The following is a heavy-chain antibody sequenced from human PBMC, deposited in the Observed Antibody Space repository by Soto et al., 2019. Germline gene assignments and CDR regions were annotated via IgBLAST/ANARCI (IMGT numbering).Heavy chain of an antibody. CDR2: ISPYNGNT. J-gene: IGHJ4*02. D-gene: IGHD2-21*02. CDR3: ARDTATASSHCDY. CDR1: GYTFTSYG. Sequence: QVQLVQSGAEVNKPGASVKVSCKASGYTFTSYGISWVRQAPGQGLEWMGWISPYNGNTNYAQKLQGRVTITTDTXTSTAYMELRSLSSDDPAVYYCARDTATASSHCDYWGQRTLVTVSS. V-gene: IGHV1-18*01.